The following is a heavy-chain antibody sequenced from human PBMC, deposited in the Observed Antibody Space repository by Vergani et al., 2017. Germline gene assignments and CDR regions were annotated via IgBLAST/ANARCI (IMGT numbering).Heavy chain of an antibody. D-gene: IGHD6-19*01. V-gene: IGHV7-4-1*02. CDR1: GYTFTNYP. J-gene: IGHJ6*02. CDR2: INTYSGNP. Sequence: QVQLLQSGSELKKPGASVRISCEASGYTFTNYPLIWVRQAPGQGLEFMGCINTYSGNPTYAPGFTGRFVFSLDTSVSTAYLQISGLKAEDSAVYYCAGGRQWRLTEYLYGMDVWVQGTTVTVSS. CDR3: AGGRQWRLTEYLYGMDV.